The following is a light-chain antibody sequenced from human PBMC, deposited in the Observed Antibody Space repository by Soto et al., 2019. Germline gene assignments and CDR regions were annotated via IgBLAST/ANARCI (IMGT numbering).Light chain of an antibody. CDR1: SSNIGSNT. V-gene: IGLV1-44*01. CDR3: AAWDGSLNVVL. CDR2: SSN. J-gene: IGLJ2*01. Sequence: QSALTQPTSASVTPGQRVTISCSGSSSNIGSNTVNCYQQLPGSAPKLLMYSSNQRPSGVPDRFSGSKSGTSASLAISGLQSEDEADYYCAAWDGSLNVVLFGGGTKLTVL.